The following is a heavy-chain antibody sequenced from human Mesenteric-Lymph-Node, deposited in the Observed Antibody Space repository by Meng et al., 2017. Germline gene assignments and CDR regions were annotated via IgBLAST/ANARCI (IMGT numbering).Heavy chain of an antibody. V-gene: IGHV3-48*03. CDR2: ISSSGSTL. CDR1: GFTFSSYE. D-gene: IGHD5-24*01. J-gene: IGHJ4*02. Sequence: GGSLRLSCAASGFTFSSYEMNWVRQAPGKGLERVSSISSSGSTLYYADSVKGRFTISRDNAKNSLSLQMNSLRAEDTALYYCAKDFARDGYFNYYFDYWGQGTLVTSPQ. CDR3: AKDFARDGYFNYYFDY.